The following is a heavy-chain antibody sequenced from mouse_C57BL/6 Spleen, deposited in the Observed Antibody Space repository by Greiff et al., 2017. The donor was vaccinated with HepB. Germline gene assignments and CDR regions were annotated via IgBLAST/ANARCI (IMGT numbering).Heavy chain of an antibody. Sequence: QVQLQQSGAELARPGASVKLSCKASGYTFTSYGISWVKQRTGQGLEWIGEIDPRSGNTYYNEKFKGKATLTADKSSSTAYMELRSLTSEDSAVYFCARPDYYGSSSYYFDYWGQGTTLTVSS. CDR1: GYTFTSYG. CDR3: ARPDYYGSSSYYFDY. J-gene: IGHJ2*01. CDR2: IDPRSGNT. V-gene: IGHV1-81*01. D-gene: IGHD1-1*01.